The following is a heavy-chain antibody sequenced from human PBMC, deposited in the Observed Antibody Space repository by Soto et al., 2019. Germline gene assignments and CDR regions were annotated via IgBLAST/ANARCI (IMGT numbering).Heavy chain of an antibody. CDR2: GYYTGST. CDR3: AREGLQGWFDP. J-gene: IGHJ5*02. V-gene: IGHV4-59*01. CDR1: GGSISTYS. Sequence: QVQLQESGPGLVKPSETLSLTCTVSGGSISTYSWNWIRXXPXKGLEWIGYGYYTGSTSYNLSLRSRVTISVDTPKNQFSLKLRSVTAADTAVYYCAREGLQGWFDPWGQGTLVTVSS.